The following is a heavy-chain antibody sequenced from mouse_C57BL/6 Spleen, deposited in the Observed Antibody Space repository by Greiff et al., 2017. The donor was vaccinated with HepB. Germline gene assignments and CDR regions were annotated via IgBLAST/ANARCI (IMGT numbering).Heavy chain of an antibody. CDR1: GFTFSDYG. V-gene: IGHV5-17*01. CDR3: ARKDYGYDGYFDV. D-gene: IGHD2-2*01. CDR2: ISSGSSTI. Sequence: EVQLQESGGGLVKPGGSLKLSCAASGFTFSDYGMHWVRQAPEKGLEWVAYISSGSSTIYYADTVKGRFTISRDNAKNTLFLQMTSLRSEDTAMYYCARKDYGYDGYFDVWGTGTTVTVSS. J-gene: IGHJ1*03.